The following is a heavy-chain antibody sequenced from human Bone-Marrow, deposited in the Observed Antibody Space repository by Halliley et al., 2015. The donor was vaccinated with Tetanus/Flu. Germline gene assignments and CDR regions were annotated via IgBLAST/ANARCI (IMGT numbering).Heavy chain of an antibody. Sequence: PPGKGLEGIAYIYDGVGPHYNPSLKGRVTMSEDRSKNQLSPKLGSVTAADAAVYYCARVPDFWGQGARVTVSS. CDR2: IYDGVGP. J-gene: IGHJ4*02. V-gene: IGHV4-30-2*01. CDR3: ARVPDF.